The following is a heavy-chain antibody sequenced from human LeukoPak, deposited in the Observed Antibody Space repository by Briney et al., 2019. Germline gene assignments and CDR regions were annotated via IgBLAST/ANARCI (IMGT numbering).Heavy chain of an antibody. Sequence: PGRSLRLSCAASGFTFDDYAMHWVRQAPGKGLEWVSAISGSGGSTYYADSVKGRFTISRDNSKNTLYLQMNSLRAEDTAVYYCAKDFLSGTFDPWGQGTLVTVSS. CDR3: AKDFLSGTFDP. D-gene: IGHD6-13*01. J-gene: IGHJ5*02. CDR1: GFTFDDYA. V-gene: IGHV3-23*01. CDR2: ISGSGGST.